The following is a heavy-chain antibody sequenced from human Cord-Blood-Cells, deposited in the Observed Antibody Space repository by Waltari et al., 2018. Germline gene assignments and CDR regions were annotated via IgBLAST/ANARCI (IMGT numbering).Heavy chain of an antibody. CDR3: ARVGGSYYAFDI. J-gene: IGHJ3*02. D-gene: IGHD1-26*01. Sequence: QVQLVQSGAEVKKPGSSVKVSCKASGGTFSSYAISRVQQAPGQGLEWMGGIIPILGIANYAQKFQGRVTITADESTSTAYMELSSLRSEDTAVYYCARVGGSYYAFDIWGQGTMVTVSS. V-gene: IGHV1-69*04. CDR1: GGTFSSYA. CDR2: IIPILGIA.